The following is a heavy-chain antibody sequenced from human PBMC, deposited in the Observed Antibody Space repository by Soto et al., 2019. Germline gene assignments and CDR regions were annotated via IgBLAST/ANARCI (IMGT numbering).Heavy chain of an antibody. Sequence: HVQLHQSGPRLVKPSQTLSLECSVIGGSVNTGDNYWSWVRQSPGRGLEWIGEIYHTGNTFYNPARDNRVTMSVDASKNQCSLTLTSVTAADTAVYFCAREPLDGMDVWGQGTNVTVSS. CDR3: AREPLDGMDV. CDR2: IYHTGNT. CDR1: GGSVNTGDNY. J-gene: IGHJ6*02. V-gene: IGHV4-30-4*01.